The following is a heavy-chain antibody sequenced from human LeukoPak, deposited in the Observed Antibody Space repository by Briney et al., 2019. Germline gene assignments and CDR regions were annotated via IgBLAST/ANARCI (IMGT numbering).Heavy chain of an antibody. CDR3: ARDMGSGSLHY. J-gene: IGHJ4*02. D-gene: IGHD1-26*01. Sequence: GASVKVSCKASGYTSTTYAIHWVRQAPGQRLEWLGWINTGNGDTRYSQTFQGRVTITRDTSASTAYMELSSLRPDDTAVYYCARDMGSGSLHYWGQGTLVTVSS. CDR2: INTGNGDT. CDR1: GYTSTTYA. V-gene: IGHV1-3*04.